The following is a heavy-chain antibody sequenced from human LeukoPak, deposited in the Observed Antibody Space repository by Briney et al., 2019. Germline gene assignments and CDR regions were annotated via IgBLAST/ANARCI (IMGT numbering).Heavy chain of an antibody. D-gene: IGHD3-22*01. CDR2: XVVGSGNT. CDR3: AAGPSYSSGYRYYFDY. CDR1: GFTFISSA. J-gene: IGHJ4*02. Sequence: SVKVSCKTSGFTFISSAVQWVRQARGQRLEWIGXXVVGSGNTNYAQKFQERVTITRDMSTSTAYMELSSLRSEDTAVYYCAAGPSYSSGYRYYFDYWGQGTLVTVSS. V-gene: IGHV1-58*01.